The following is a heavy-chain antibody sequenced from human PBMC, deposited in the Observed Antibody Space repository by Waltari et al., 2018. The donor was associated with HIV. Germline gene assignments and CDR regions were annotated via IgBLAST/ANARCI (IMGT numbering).Heavy chain of an antibody. CDR2: INTKTCDT. CDR3: ARQMPFDDAFDI. D-gene: IGHD2-2*01. Sequence: QVQLVQSGAEVKKPGASVKISCKTSGFTFTNLFFIHWMRQAPGQGLEWMEWINTKTCDTDLAETFEGRVTMTRDTSVRTAYMDLRRLKSDDTAVYYCARQMPFDDAFDIWGQGTMVTVSS. V-gene: IGHV1-2*02. CDR1: GFTFTNLFF. J-gene: IGHJ3*02.